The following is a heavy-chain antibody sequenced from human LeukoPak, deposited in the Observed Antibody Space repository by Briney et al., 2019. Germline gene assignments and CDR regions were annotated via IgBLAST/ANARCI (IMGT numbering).Heavy chain of an antibody. J-gene: IGHJ4*02. V-gene: IGHV4-34*01. Sequence: PSETLSLTCAVYGGSFSGYYWSWIRQPPGKWLEWIGEINHSGSTNYNPSLKSRVTISVDTSKNQFSLKLSSVTAADTAVYYCARGPPRFIDYWGQGTLVTVSS. CDR1: GGSFSGYY. CDR2: INHSGST. CDR3: ARGPPRFIDY.